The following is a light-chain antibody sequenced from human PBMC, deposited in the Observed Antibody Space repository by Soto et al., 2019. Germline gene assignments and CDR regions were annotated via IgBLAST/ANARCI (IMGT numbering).Light chain of an antibody. CDR2: AAS. CDR1: QSISSY. J-gene: IGKJ2*01. V-gene: IGKV1-39*01. Sequence: DIQMTQSPSSLSASVGDRVTVTCRASQSISSYLNWYQQKPRKAPKLLIYAASSLQSGVPSRFSGSVSGTDFTLTINSLQPEDFATYYCQQTYSTPYTFGQGTKLEIK. CDR3: QQTYSTPYT.